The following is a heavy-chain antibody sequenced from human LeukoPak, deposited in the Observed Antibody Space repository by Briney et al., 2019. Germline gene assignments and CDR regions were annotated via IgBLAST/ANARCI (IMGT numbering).Heavy chain of an antibody. V-gene: IGHV3-74*01. Sequence: PGGSLRLSCAASGFTFSSYWMHWVRHAPGKGLVWVSRINSDGSSTSYADSVKGRFTISRDNAKNTLYLQMNSLRAEDTAVYYCAKAPTYYYDSSGYDYWGQGTLVTVSS. CDR2: INSDGSST. D-gene: IGHD3-22*01. J-gene: IGHJ4*02. CDR3: AKAPTYYYDSSGYDY. CDR1: GFTFSSYW.